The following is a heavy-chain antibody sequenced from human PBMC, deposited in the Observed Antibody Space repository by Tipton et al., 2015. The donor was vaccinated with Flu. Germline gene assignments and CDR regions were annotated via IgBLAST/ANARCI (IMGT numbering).Heavy chain of an antibody. Sequence: QSGAEVKKPGASVKVSCKASGYTFTDLHMHWVRQAPGQGLEWMGWINPSSGDINYAQKFQGRVTMTRDTSITTVYMELNRLRADDTAIYYCARERANYFEYWGQGALVTVSS. CDR3: ARERANYFEY. CDR1: GYTFTDLH. CDR2: INPSSGDI. J-gene: IGHJ4*02. V-gene: IGHV1-2*02.